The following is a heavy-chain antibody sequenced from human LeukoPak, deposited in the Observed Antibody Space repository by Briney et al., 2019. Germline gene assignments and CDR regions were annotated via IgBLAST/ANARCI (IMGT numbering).Heavy chain of an antibody. CDR3: ARGGADFWSGYSHLNWFDP. CDR1: GGSISSYY. CDR2: IYTSGST. Sequence: SETLSLTCTVSGGSISSYYWRWIRQPAGKGREWIGRIYTSGSTTYNPSLKSRVTMSVDTSKNQFSLKLSSVTAADTAVYYCARGGADFWSGYSHLNWFDPWGQGTLVTVSS. J-gene: IGHJ5*02. V-gene: IGHV4-4*07. D-gene: IGHD3-3*01.